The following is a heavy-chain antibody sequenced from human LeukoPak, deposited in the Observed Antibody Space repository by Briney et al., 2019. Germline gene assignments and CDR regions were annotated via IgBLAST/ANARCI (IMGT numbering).Heavy chain of an antibody. CDR2: IYTSGST. V-gene: IGHV4-4*09. D-gene: IGHD6-13*01. CDR3: ARHWYSSSWYIG. J-gene: IGHJ4*02. CDR1: GGSISSYY. Sequence: SETLSLTCTVSGGSISSYYWGWIRQPPGKGLEWIGYIYTSGSTNYNPSLKSRVTISVDTSKNQFSLKLSSVTAADTAVYYCARHWYSSSWYIGWGQGTLVTVSS.